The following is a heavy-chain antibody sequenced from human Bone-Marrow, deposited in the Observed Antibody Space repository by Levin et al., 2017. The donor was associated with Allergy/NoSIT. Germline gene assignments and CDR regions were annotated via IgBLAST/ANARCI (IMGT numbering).Heavy chain of an antibody. J-gene: IGHJ4*02. Sequence: GESLKISCAASGFTFSDHYMGWVRQAPGKGLDFVSYISRSGTYTNYADSVRGRFTISRDDAANSLYLQMNNLRPDDTAVYFCARALYGDAFDSWGQGALVTVSS. CDR2: ISRSGTYT. CDR1: GFTFSDHY. V-gene: IGHV3-11*03. D-gene: IGHD4-17*01. CDR3: ARALYGDAFDS.